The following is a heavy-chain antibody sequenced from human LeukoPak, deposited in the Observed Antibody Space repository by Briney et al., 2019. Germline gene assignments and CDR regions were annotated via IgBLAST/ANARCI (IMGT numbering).Heavy chain of an antibody. CDR2: ISSSGSTI. V-gene: IGHV3-48*03. CDR1: GFTFSSYE. CDR3: ARVEMATIFY. Sequence: GGSLRLSCAASGFTFSSYEMNWVRQAPGKGLEWVSYISSSGSTIYYADSVKGRFTISRDNAKNSLYLQMNSLRAEDTAVYYCARVEMATIFYWGQGTLVTVSS. J-gene: IGHJ4*02. D-gene: IGHD5-24*01.